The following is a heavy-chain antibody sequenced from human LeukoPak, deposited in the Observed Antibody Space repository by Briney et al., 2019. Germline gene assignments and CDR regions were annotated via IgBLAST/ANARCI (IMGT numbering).Heavy chain of an antibody. CDR2: INPNSGDT. J-gene: IGHJ5*02. Sequence: ASVKVSCKASGYIFTGYYMHWVRQAPGQGLEWMGWINPNSGDTNYAQKFQGMVTMTRDTSISTAYMELSRLRSDDTAVYYCARTPRGYSYGFDPWGQGTLVTVSS. V-gene: IGHV1-2*02. D-gene: IGHD5-18*01. CDR3: ARTPRGYSYGFDP. CDR1: GYIFTGYY.